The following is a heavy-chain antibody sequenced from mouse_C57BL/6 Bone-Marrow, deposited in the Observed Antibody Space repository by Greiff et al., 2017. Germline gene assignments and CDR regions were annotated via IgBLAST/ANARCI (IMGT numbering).Heavy chain of an antibody. CDR3: ARAPGYYYDGHDY. CDR2: IVPASGST. D-gene: IGHD1-1*01. V-gene: IGHV1-9*01. J-gene: IGHJ2*01. Sequence: VQLQQPGAELMKPGASVKLSCKATGYTFTGYWIEWVKQRPGHGLEWIGEIVPASGSTNYNEKFKGKATLTVDTSSNTAYMQLSSLTAEDSAIYYCARAPGYYYDGHDYWGQGTTLTVSS. CDR1: GYTFTGYW.